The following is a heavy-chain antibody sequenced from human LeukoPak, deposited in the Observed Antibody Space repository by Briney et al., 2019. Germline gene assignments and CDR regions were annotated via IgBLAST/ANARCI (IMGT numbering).Heavy chain of an antibody. D-gene: IGHD5-24*01. J-gene: IGHJ4*02. Sequence: SVKVSCKAPGGTFSSYTINWVRQAPGQGLEWMGGIIPIFGAANYAQNFRGRVTITADESTSTAYMELSSLRSEDTAMYYCARGSVDMATSTWDGVDHWGQGTLVTVSS. CDR1: GGTFSSYT. V-gene: IGHV1-69*13. CDR3: ARGSVDMATSTWDGVDH. CDR2: IIPIFGAA.